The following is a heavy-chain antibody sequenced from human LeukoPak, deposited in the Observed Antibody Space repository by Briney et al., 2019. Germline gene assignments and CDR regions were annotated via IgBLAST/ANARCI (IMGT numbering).Heavy chain of an antibody. CDR2: MDSDGSTK. CDR1: GFTFSSFW. D-gene: IGHD6-19*01. Sequence: GGSLRLSCAASGFTFSSFWVTWVRQAPGRGLESVASMDSDGSTKNYVGSVKGRFTISRDNAKNSLYLQMNSLRGEDTSMYYCARDPGWGAYDIWGQGTMVTVSS. J-gene: IGHJ3*02. CDR3: ARDPGWGAYDI. V-gene: IGHV3-7*01.